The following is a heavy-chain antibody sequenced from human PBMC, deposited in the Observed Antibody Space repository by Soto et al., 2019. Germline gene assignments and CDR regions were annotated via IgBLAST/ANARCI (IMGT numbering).Heavy chain of an antibody. CDR1: GGSISSGGYY. J-gene: IGHJ6*03. CDR2: IYYSGST. V-gene: IGHV4-31*03. CDR3: ARTPQPYDFWSGYSTDYYMDV. Sequence: QVQLQESGPGLVKPSQTLSLTCTVSGGSISSGGYYWSWIRQHPGKGLEWIGYIYYSGSTYYNPSLRSRVTLSVHTSKTQFSLKPSSVTAADTAVYYCARTPQPYDFWSGYSTDYYMDVWGKGTTVTVAS. D-gene: IGHD3-3*01.